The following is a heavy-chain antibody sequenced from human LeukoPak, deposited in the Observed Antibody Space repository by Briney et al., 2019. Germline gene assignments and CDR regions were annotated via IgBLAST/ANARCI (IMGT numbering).Heavy chain of an antibody. V-gene: IGHV4-4*07. J-gene: IGHJ4*02. CDR2: IYTSGST. CDR1: GGSISSYY. CDR3: ARGGYCTGGVCYLDY. D-gene: IGHD2-8*02. Sequence: PSETLSLTCTVSGGSISSYYWSWIRQPAGKGLGWIGRIYTSGSTNYNPSLKSRVTMSVDTSKNQFPLKLSSVTAADTAVYYCARGGYCTGGVCYLDYWGQGTLVTVSS.